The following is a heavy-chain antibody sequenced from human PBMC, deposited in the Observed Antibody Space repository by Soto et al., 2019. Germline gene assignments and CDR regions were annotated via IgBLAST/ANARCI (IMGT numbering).Heavy chain of an antibody. CDR1: ASSFSGYY. J-gene: IGHJ5*02. CDR3: ARGSPRRGPSRCSDP. Sequence: SETLSLTFAGYASSFSGYYWSWIRQPPGKGLEWIGKINHSGSTNYHPSLKSRVTRSVATSKNQFSLKLSSVTAADTAVYYCARGSPRRGPSRCSDPWGRGTLVTVSS. CDR2: INHSGST. V-gene: IGHV4-34*01.